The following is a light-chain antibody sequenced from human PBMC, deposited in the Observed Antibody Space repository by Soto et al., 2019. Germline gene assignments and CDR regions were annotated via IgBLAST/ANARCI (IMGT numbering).Light chain of an antibody. CDR1: SSDVGAYNY. V-gene: IGLV2-14*01. CDR2: DVS. CDR3: CSYTTSSTVV. J-gene: IGLJ2*01. Sequence: QSALTQPASVSGSPGQSITISCTGTSSDVGAYNYVSWYQQYPGKAPQVIIYDVSNRPSGVSNRFSGSKSGNTASLTISGLQAEDEADYYCCSYTTSSTVVFGGGTKVTVL.